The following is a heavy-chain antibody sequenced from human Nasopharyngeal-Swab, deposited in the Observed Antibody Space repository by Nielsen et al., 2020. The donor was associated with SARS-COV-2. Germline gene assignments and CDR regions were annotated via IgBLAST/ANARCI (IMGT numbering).Heavy chain of an antibody. CDR2: INHSGST. Sequence: SETLSLTCAVYGGSFSGHYWSWIRQPPGKGLEWIGEINHSGSTNYNPSLKSRVTISVDTSKNQFPLKLSSVTAADTAVYYCARGSPRSGMDIWGQGTTVTVSS. V-gene: IGHV4-34*01. J-gene: IGHJ6*02. CDR3: ARGSPRSGMDI. CDR1: GGSFSGHY.